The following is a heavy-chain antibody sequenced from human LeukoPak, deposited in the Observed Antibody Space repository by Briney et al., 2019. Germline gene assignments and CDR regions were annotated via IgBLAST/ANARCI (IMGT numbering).Heavy chain of an antibody. V-gene: IGHV3-21*01. CDR3: ARVGLGG. J-gene: IGHJ4*02. CDR1: GFTFSTYS. Sequence: PGGSLSLSCAASGFTFSTYSMIWVRQAPGKGLEWVSFISGSSTYIYYADSVKGRLTISRDSAKNSLYLQLRSLRAEDTAVYYCARVGLGGWGQGTLGTVSS. D-gene: IGHD1-26*01. CDR2: ISGSSTYI.